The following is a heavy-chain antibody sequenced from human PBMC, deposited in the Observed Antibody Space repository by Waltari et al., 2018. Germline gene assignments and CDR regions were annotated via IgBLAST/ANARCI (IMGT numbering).Heavy chain of an antibody. V-gene: IGHV4-34*01. Sequence: QVQLQQWGAGLLKPSETLSLTCAVYGGSFSGYYWSWIRQPPGKGLEWIGEINHSGSTNYNPSLKSRGTISVDTSKNQFSLKLSSVTAADTAVYYCARGRYSSGWQGVSYYYYGMDVWGQGTTVTVSS. J-gene: IGHJ6*02. CDR3: ARGRYSSGWQGVSYYYYGMDV. D-gene: IGHD6-19*01. CDR1: GGSFSGYY. CDR2: INHSGST.